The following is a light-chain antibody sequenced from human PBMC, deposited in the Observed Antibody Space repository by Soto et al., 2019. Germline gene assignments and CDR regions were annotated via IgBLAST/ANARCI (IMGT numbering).Light chain of an antibody. Sequence: EIVLTQSPATLSLSPGERATLSCRPSQGVTGYLAGYQQKPGQAPRLLIYDASNRATGIPARFSGSGSGTDFTLTISSLEPEDFAVYYCQQRSNWPFTFGGGTKVEIK. CDR3: QQRSNWPFT. CDR1: QGVTGY. V-gene: IGKV3-11*01. CDR2: DAS. J-gene: IGKJ4*01.